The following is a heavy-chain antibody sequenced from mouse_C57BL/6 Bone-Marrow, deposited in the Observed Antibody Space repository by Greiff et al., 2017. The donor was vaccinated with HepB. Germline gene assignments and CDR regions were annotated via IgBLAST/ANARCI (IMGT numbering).Heavy chain of an antibody. CDR2: IYPGGGYT. J-gene: IGHJ2*01. V-gene: IGHV1-63*01. D-gene: IGHD2-5*01. CDR3: ARKYSNYVFDY. CDR1: GYTFTNYW. Sequence: QVQLKESGAELVRPGTSVKMSCKASGYTFTNYWICWAKQRPGHGLEWIGDIYPGGGYTNYNEKFKGKATLTADKSSSTAYMQFSSLTSEDSAIYYCARKYSNYVFDYWGQGTTLTVSS.